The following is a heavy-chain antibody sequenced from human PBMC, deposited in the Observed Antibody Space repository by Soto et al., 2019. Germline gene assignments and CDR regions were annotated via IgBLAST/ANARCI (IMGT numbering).Heavy chain of an antibody. J-gene: IGHJ3*02. CDR2: ISGSGGST. CDR1: GFTFSSYA. D-gene: IGHD3-16*01. V-gene: IGHV3-23*01. Sequence: PVGSLRLSCAASGFTFSSYAMSWVRQARGKGLEWVSAISGSGGSTYYADSVKGRFTISRDNSKNTLYLQMNSLRAEDTAVYYCAKPRYVWGSSSPPYPDAFDIWGQGTMVTVSS. CDR3: AKPRYVWGSSSPPYPDAFDI.